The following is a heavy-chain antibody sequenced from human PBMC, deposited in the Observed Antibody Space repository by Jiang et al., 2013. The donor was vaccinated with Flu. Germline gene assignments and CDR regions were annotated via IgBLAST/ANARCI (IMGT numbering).Heavy chain of an antibody. CDR1: GFTFDDYT. CDR3: AKYRMTTVTSGYFDY. D-gene: IGHD4-17*01. V-gene: IGHV3-43*01. CDR2: ISWDGGST. Sequence: LVESGGVVVQPGGSLRLSCAASGFTFDDYTMHWVRQAPGKGLEWVSLISWDGGSTYYADSVKGRFTISRDNSKNSLYLQMNSLRTEDTALYYCAKYRMTTVTSGYFDYWGQGTLVTVSS. J-gene: IGHJ4*02.